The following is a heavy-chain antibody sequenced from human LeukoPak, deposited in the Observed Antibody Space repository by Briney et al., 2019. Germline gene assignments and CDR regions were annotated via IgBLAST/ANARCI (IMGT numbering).Heavy chain of an antibody. CDR3: ARGSSIVVVPAAINYMDV. D-gene: IGHD2-2*01. CDR2: IIPIFGTA. V-gene: IGHV1-69*05. J-gene: IGHJ6*03. Sequence: SVKVSCKASGGTFISYAISWVRQAPGQGLEWMGGIIPIFGTANYAQKFQGRVTITTDESTSTAYMELSSLRSEDTAVYYCARGSSIVVVPAAINYMDVWGKGTTVTVSS. CDR1: GGTFISYA.